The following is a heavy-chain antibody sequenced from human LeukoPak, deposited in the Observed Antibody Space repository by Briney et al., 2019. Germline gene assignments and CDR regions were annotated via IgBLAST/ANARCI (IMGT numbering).Heavy chain of an antibody. J-gene: IGHJ3*02. CDR1: GFTFSSYG. Sequence: PGRSLRLSCAASGFTFSSYGMHWVRQAPGKGLEWVAVISYDGSNKYYADPVKGRFTISRDNAKNSLYLQMNSLRAEDTAVYYCARGYGSRNTTVTRGGEGPPAAFDIWGQGTMVTVSS. CDR2: ISYDGSNK. V-gene: IGHV3-30*03. D-gene: IGHD4-17*01. CDR3: ARGYGSRNTTVTRGGEGPPAAFDI.